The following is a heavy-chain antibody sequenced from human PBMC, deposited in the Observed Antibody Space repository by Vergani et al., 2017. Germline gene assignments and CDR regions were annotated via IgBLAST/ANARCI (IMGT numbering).Heavy chain of an antibody. D-gene: IGHD6-13*01. CDR3: ARDLYPLSSWFVFDY. V-gene: IGHV3-30*03. Sequence: QAQLVESGGGVVQPGRSLRLSCAASGLAFSTYGMHWVRQTPGKGLEWVAVLSYDGRNKFYADSVKGRFAISRDNSNNMVFLQMNSLIPEDTAVFYCARDLYPLSSWFVFDYWGQGTPVIVSS. CDR1: GLAFSTYG. CDR2: LSYDGRNK. J-gene: IGHJ4*02.